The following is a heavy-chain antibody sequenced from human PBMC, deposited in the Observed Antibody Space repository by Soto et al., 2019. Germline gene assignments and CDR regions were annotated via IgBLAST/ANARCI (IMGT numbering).Heavy chain of an antibody. CDR3: ARDPALGGPFDY. CDR2: INAHNGNT. J-gene: IGHJ4*02. V-gene: IGHV1-18*01. D-gene: IGHD3-16*01. Sequence: QVQLVQSGAEVKKPGASVKVSCKASGYTFTSYGISWVRQAPGQGLEWMGWINAHNGNTKYAQKVHGRVTMTTDTSTSTAYMELRSLRSDDTAVYYCARDPALGGPFDYWGQGTLVTVSS. CDR1: GYTFTSYG.